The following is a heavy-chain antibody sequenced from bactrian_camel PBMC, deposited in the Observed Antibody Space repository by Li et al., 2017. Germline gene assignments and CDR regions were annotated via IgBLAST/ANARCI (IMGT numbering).Heavy chain of an antibody. CDR1: GYIFSSCG. D-gene: IGHD4*01. J-gene: IGHJ4*01. CDR2: ISSYGGT. CDR3: AADITIPTQPCGYGYNF. Sequence: LVESGGGSVQAGESLKLSCVSSGYIFSSCGWAWYRQAPGKEREWVAKISSYGGTKYTDSVKGRFTISQDNGKNNLYLQMDSLKVEDTAIYYCAADITIPTQPCGYGYNFWGRGTQVTVS. V-gene: IGHV3S53*01.